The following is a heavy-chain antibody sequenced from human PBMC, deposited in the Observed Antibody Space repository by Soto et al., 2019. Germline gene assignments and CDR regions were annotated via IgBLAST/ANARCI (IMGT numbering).Heavy chain of an antibody. D-gene: IGHD6-13*01. CDR1: GYTFTSYG. Sequence: ASVKVSCKASGYTFTSYGISWVRQAPGQGLEWMGWISAYNGNTNYAQKLQGRVTMTTDTSTSTAYMELRSLRSDDTAVYYFARVLPHSSSWYNNVYYYGMDVWGQGTTVTVSS. CDR2: ISAYNGNT. V-gene: IGHV1-18*01. J-gene: IGHJ6*02. CDR3: ARVLPHSSSWYNNVYYYGMDV.